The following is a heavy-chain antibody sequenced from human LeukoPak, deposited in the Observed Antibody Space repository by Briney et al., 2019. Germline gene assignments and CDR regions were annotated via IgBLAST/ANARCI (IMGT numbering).Heavy chain of an antibody. CDR3: ARDADYGDHRRWFDP. J-gene: IGHJ5*02. Sequence: PGGSLRLSCAASGFTFSSYGMHWVRQAPGKGLEWVAVIWYDGSNKYYADSVKGRFTISRDNSKNTLYLQMNSLRAEDTAVYYCARDADYGDHRRWFDPWGQGTLVTVSS. CDR1: GFTFSSYG. D-gene: IGHD4-17*01. CDR2: IWYDGSNK. V-gene: IGHV3-33*01.